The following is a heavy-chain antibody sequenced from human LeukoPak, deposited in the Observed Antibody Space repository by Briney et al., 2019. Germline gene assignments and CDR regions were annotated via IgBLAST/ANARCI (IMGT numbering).Heavy chain of an antibody. CDR1: GGTFSSYA. CDR2: IIPIFGTA. D-gene: IGHD1-14*01. J-gene: IGHJ6*04. V-gene: IGHV1-69*01. CDR3: ASSPLPPPYYYGMDV. Sequence: SVKVSCTASGGTFSSYAISWVRQAPGQGLEWMGGIIPIFGTANYAQKFQGRVTITADESTSTAYMELSSLRSEDTAVYYCASSPLPPPYYYGMDVWGKGTTVTVSS.